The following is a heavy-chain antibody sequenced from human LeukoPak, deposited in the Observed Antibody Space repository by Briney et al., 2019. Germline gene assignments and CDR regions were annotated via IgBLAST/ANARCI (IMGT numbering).Heavy chain of an antibody. V-gene: IGHV3-20*04. D-gene: IGHD3-10*01. CDR1: GFTFDDYG. CDR2: INWNGGST. Sequence: PGGSLRLSCAASGFTFDDYGMSWVRQAPGKGLEWVSGINWNGGSTGYADSVKGRFTISRDNAKNSLYLQMNSLRAEDTAVYYCARESKRRITMVRGVIITNWFDPWGQGTLVTVSS. CDR3: ARESKRRITMVRGVIITNWFDP. J-gene: IGHJ5*02.